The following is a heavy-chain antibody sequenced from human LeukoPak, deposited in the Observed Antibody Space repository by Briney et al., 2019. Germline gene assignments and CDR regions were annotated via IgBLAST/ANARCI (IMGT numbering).Heavy chain of an antibody. Sequence: GGSLRLSCAASGFTFSNSHMNWVHQAPGKGLEWVSGVSWNGSRTHYADSVKGRFIISRDKSRNTLYLQTNSLRAEDTAVYYCARDQYDTWSRRGNFDSWGQGTLVIVSS. J-gene: IGHJ5*01. CDR3: ARDQYDTWSRRGNFDS. CDR1: GFTFSNSH. D-gene: IGHD3-3*01. CDR2: VSWNGSRT. V-gene: IGHV3-35*01.